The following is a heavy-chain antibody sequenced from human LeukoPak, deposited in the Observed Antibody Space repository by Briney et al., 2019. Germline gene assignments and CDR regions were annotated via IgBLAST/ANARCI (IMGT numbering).Heavy chain of an antibody. D-gene: IGHD3-3*01. CDR3: ARGGPYYDFWSGYYAYFDY. CDR2: INLSGST. Sequence: SETLSLTCAVYGGSFSGYYWSWIRQPPGKGLEWIGEINLSGSTNYNPSLKSRVTISVDTSKNQFSLKLSSVTAADTAVYYCARGGPYYDFWSGYYAYFDYWGQGTLVTVSS. CDR1: GGSFSGYY. J-gene: IGHJ4*02. V-gene: IGHV4-34*01.